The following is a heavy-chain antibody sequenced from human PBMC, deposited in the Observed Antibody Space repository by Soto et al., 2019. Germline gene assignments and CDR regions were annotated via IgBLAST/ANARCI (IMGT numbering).Heavy chain of an antibody. J-gene: IGHJ3*02. Sequence: GGSLRLSCAASGFTFSSYAMHWVRQAPGKGLEWVAVISYDGSNKYYADSVKGRFTISRDNSKNTLYLQMNSLRAEDTAVYYCARDEGAGAFDIWGQGTMVTVSS. CDR1: GFTFSSYA. CDR2: ISYDGSNK. V-gene: IGHV3-30*04. CDR3: ARDEGAGAFDI.